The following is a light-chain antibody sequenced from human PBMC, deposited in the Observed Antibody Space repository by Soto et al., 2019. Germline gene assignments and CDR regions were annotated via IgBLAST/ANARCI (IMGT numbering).Light chain of an antibody. CDR1: SYNIGAGYD. CDR2: GNS. J-gene: IGLJ2*01. Sequence: QAVVTQPPSVSGAPGQRVTISCTGSSYNIGAGYDVHWYQQLPGTAPKLLIYGNSNRPSGVPDRFSGSKSGTSASLAITGLQAEDEADYCCQSYDSSLSVVFGGGTKLTVL. CDR3: QSYDSSLSVV. V-gene: IGLV1-40*01.